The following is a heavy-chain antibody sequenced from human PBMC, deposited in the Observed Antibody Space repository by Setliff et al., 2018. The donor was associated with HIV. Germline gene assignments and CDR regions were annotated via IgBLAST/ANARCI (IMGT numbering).Heavy chain of an antibody. CDR1: GGSFSGYY. CDR2: INHSESA. V-gene: IGHV4-34*01. CDR3: ARGVQLWFRN. D-gene: IGHD5-18*01. Sequence: PSETLSLTCALYGGSFSGYYWSWIRHSPGKGLEWIGEINHSESANYNTSLKSRVTISVDTSKNQFSLRLSSVTAADTAVYYCARGVQLWFRNWGQGTLVTVSS. J-gene: IGHJ4*02.